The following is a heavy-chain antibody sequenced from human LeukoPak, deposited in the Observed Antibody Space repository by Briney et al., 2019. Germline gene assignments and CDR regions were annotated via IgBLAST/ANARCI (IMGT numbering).Heavy chain of an antibody. D-gene: IGHD6-19*01. CDR2: INSDGSST. CDR1: GFTFSSYC. V-gene: IGHV3-74*01. CDR3: GRDLSGWYGPDY. Sequence: GGSLRLSCAAAGFTFSSYCMHWVRQAAGKGLVWVSRINSDGSSTSYADSVKGRFTISRDNAKNTLYLQMDSLRAEDTALYYCGRDLSGWYGPDYWGQGTLVTVSS. J-gene: IGHJ4*02.